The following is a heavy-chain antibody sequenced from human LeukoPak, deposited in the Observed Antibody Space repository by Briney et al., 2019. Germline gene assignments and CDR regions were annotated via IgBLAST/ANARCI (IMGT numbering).Heavy chain of an antibody. J-gene: IGHJ4*02. D-gene: IGHD2-21*02. CDR1: GFTFSSYG. Sequence: GGSLRLSCAASGFTFSSYGMHWVRQAPGKGLEWVAVISCDGSNKYYADSVKGRFTISRDNSKNTLYLQMNSLRAEDTAVYYCAKDGRPYCGGGCYSVGGIDYWGQGTLVTVSS. V-gene: IGHV3-30*18. CDR3: AKDGRPYCGGGCYSVGGIDY. CDR2: ISCDGSNK.